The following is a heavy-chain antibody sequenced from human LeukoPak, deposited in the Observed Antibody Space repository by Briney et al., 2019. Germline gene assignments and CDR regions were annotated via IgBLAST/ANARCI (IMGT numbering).Heavy chain of an antibody. CDR3: AKDSSMVRGVIYYYYMDV. J-gene: IGHJ6*03. Sequence: GGSLRLSCAASGFTFSSYAMSWVRQAPGKGLEWVSAISGSGGGTYYADSVKGRFTISRDNSKNTLYLQMNSLRAEDTAVYYCAKDSSMVRGVIYYYYMDVWGKGTTVTISS. V-gene: IGHV3-23*01. CDR1: GFTFSSYA. D-gene: IGHD3-10*01. CDR2: ISGSGGGT.